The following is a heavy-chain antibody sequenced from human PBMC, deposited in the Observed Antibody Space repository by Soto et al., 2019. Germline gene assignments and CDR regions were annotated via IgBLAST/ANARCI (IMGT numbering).Heavy chain of an antibody. CDR1: GYTFSTYA. V-gene: IGHV1-3*01. J-gene: IGHJ4*02. CDR3: ARLNYYDSSGYYGPFDY. D-gene: IGHD3-22*01. Sequence: AASVKVSCKASGYTFSTYAMHWVRQAPGQRLEWMGWIYAGNGNTRYSQKFQARVTITRDTSASTAYMELSSLRSEDTAVYYCARLNYYDSSGYYGPFDYWGQGTLVTVSS. CDR2: IYAGNGNT.